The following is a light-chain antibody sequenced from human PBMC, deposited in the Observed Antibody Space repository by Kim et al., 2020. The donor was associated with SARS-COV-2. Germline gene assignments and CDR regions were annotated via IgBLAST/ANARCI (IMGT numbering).Light chain of an antibody. Sequence: SLSPGERATLSCRASEGILTYLAWYQQKAGQAPRLLIYDASHRASGVPDRFTGSGSGTDFTLTISSLEPEDFAVYYCQQRSNPLTFGQGTRLDIK. CDR2: DAS. CDR1: EGILTY. J-gene: IGKJ5*01. CDR3: QQRSNPLT. V-gene: IGKV3-11*01.